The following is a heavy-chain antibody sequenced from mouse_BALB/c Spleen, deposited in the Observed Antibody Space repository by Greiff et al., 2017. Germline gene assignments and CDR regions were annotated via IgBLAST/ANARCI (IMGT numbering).Heavy chain of an antibody. CDR1: GFTFSNYW. J-gene: IGHJ4*01. CDR3: TRRIPYYGMDY. V-gene: IGHV6-6*02. CDR2: IRLKSNNYAT. Sequence: EVNVVESGGGLVQPGGSMKLSCVASGFTFSNYWMNWVRQSPEKGLEWVAEIRLKSNNYATHYAESVKGRFTISRDDSKSSVYLQMNNLRAEDTGIYYCTRRIPYYGMDYWGQGTSVTVSS.